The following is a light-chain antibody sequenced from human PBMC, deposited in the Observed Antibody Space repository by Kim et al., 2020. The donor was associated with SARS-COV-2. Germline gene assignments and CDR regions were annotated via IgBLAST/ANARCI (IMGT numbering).Light chain of an antibody. J-gene: IGLJ2*01. Sequence: QSITISCTGTSGVVGSYSLVSWYRHHPGKATKVMISDVNMRPSGVSSRFSGSKSDNTASLTISVLQAEDEDDYYCSSFVDYYTPLIFGGGTQLTVL. V-gene: IGLV2-23*02. CDR2: DVN. CDR1: SGVVGSYSL. CDR3: SSFVDYYTPLI.